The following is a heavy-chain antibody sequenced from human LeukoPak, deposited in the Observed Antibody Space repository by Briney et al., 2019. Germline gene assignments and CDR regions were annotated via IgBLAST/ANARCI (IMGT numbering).Heavy chain of an antibody. CDR3: AADDSSGYPLGDY. V-gene: IGHV3-7*02. D-gene: IGHD3-22*01. Sequence: PGGSLRLSCAASGFTFSSYWMSWVRQAPGKGLEWVANIKQDGSEKYYVDSVKGRFTISRDNAKNSLYLQMNSLRAEDTAVYYCAADDSSGYPLGDYWGQGTLVTVSS. J-gene: IGHJ4*02. CDR1: GFTFSSYW. CDR2: IKQDGSEK.